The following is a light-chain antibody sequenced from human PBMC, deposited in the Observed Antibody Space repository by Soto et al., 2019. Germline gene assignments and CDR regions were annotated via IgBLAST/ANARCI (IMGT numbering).Light chain of an antibody. V-gene: IGLV1-44*01. CDR3: AAWDDSLNGYV. Sequence: VLTQPPSGSGTPGKRVTISCSGGSSNIGTNAFNWYQQLPGTAPKLLIYNNNQRPSGVPDRFSGSKSGTSASLAISGLQSGDEADYYCAAWDDSLNGYVFGTGTKVTVL. CDR1: SSNIGTNA. J-gene: IGLJ1*01. CDR2: NNN.